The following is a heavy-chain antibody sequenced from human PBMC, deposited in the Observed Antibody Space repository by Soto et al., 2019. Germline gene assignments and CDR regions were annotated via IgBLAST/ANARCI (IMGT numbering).Heavy chain of an antibody. V-gene: IGHV3-72*01. CDR3: ARVQRIPGPYYYGMDV. Sequence: GGSLRLSCAASGFTFRNAWMIWVRQAPGKGLEWVGRTRNKANSYTTEYAASVKGRFTISRDDSKNSLYLQMNSLKTEDTAVYYCARVQRIPGPYYYGMDVWGQGTTVTVSS. CDR2: TRNKANSYTT. J-gene: IGHJ6*02. CDR1: GFTFRNAW.